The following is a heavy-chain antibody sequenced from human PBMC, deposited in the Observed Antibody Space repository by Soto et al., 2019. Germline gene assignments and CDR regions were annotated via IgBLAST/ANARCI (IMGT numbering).Heavy chain of an antibody. J-gene: IGHJ5*02. D-gene: IGHD2-15*01. V-gene: IGHV4-31*03. CDR3: ARFRCSGGSCYIFDWFDP. Sequence: SSETLSLTCTVSGGSISSGGYYWSWIRQHPGKGLEWIGYIYYSGSTYYNPSLKSRVTISVDTSKNQFSLKLSSVTAADTAVYYCARFRCSGGSCYIFDWFDPWGQGTLVTVSS. CDR1: GGSISSGGYY. CDR2: IYYSGST.